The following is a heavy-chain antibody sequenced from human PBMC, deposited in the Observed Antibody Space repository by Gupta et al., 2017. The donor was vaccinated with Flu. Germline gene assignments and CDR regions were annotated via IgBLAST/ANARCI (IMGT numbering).Heavy chain of an antibody. CDR3: AAGSTSIFGVIIIDF. Sequence: MTWDRQAPGKGLEWFSSISGSGVTTDYADSVKGRSTISRDNSKNMLYLEMNNLRAEDTAVYHCAAGSTSIFGVIIIDFWGRGTLVSGSS. CDR2: ISGSGVTT. J-gene: IGHJ4*02. D-gene: IGHD3-3*01. V-gene: IGHV3-23*01.